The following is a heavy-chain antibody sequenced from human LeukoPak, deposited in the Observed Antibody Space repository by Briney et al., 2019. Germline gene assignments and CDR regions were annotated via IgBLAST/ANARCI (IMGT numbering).Heavy chain of an antibody. D-gene: IGHD4-11*01. J-gene: IGHJ4*02. CDR2: ISSSGDTI. V-gene: IGHV3-11*04. CDR1: GFTFSDYY. Sequence: PGGSLRLSCAGSGFTFSDYYMSWVRQAPGKGLEWVSYISSSGDTILYADSVKGRFTISRDNSKNTLYLQMNSLRAEDTAVYYCVCGSSNYGSFDYWGQGTLVTVSS. CDR3: VCGSSNYGSFDY.